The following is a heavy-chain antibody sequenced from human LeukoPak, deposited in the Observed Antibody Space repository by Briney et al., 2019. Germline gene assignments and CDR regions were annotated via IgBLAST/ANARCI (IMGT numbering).Heavy chain of an antibody. Sequence: SETLSLTCTVSGGSISSYYWSWIRQPPGKGLEWIGYIYYSGSTNYNPSLKSRVTISVDTSKNQFSLKLSSVTAADTAVYYCARGLWFGELDRFDPWGQGTLVTVSS. CDR2: IYYSGST. CDR1: GGSISSYY. CDR3: ARGLWFGELDRFDP. V-gene: IGHV4-59*01. D-gene: IGHD3-10*01. J-gene: IGHJ5*02.